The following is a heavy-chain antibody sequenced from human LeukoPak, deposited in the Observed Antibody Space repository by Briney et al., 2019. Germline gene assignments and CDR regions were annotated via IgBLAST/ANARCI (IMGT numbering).Heavy chain of an antibody. CDR1: GFTFSSYW. V-gene: IGHV3-7*01. D-gene: IGHD6-6*01. CDR2: IKQDGSEE. J-gene: IGHJ4*02. Sequence: GGSLRLSCAASGFTFSSYWMSWVRQAPGKGLEWVANIKQDGSEEYYVDSVKGRFTISRDNAKNSLYLQMNSLRAEDTAVYYCAREGIAARRTYDYWGQGTLVTVSS. CDR3: AREGIAARRTYDY.